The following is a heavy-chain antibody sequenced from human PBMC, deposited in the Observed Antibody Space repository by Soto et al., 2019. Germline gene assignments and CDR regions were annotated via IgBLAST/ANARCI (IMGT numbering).Heavy chain of an antibody. D-gene: IGHD6-19*01. Sequence: QVLLQESGPGLVKPSETLSLTCTVSGGSISDYYRSWIRQPPGKGLEWIGYIYYSGTTNYNPSLKSRVTISVDTSKNQFSLKLSPVTAADTAVYYCARSSDWYVADWGQGTLVTVSS. CDR2: IYYSGTT. CDR3: ARSSDWYVAD. CDR1: GGSISDYY. V-gene: IGHV4-59*08. J-gene: IGHJ4*02.